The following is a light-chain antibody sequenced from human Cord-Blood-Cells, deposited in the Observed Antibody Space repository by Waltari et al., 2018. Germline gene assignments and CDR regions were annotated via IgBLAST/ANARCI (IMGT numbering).Light chain of an antibody. Sequence: IVMTQSPDSLAVSLGGSANITCKSSQSVLYSSNNKSYLAWYQQKPGQPPKLLIYWASTRESGVPDRFSGSGSGTDFTLTISSLQAEDVAVYYCQQYYSTPLTFGGGTKVEIK. V-gene: IGKV4-1*01. CDR2: WAS. CDR3: QQYYSTPLT. CDR1: QSVLYSSNNKSY. J-gene: IGKJ4*01.